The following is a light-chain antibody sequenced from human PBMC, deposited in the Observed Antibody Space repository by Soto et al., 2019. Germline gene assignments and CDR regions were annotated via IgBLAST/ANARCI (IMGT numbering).Light chain of an antibody. J-gene: IGLJ1*01. V-gene: IGLV2-14*03. CDR2: DVS. CDR3: SSYTSSSTYV. CDR1: SSDVGGYNY. Sequence: QSALTQPASVSGSPGQSIAISCTGTSSDVGGYNYVSWYQHHPGKAPTVMIYDVSNRPSEVSDRFSGSKSGNTASLTISGLQADDEADYYCSSYTSSSTYVFGTGTKVTVL.